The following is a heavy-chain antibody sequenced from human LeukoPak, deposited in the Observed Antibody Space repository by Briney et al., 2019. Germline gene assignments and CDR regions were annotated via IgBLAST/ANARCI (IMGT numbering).Heavy chain of an antibody. CDR3: ARGGLNYYDSSGLRQTYIDY. J-gene: IGHJ4*02. D-gene: IGHD3-22*01. V-gene: IGHV4-59*01. Sequence: PSETLSLTCTVSGGSISSYYWSWIRQPPGKGLEWIGYIYYSGSTNYNPSLKSRVTISVDTSKNQFSLKLSSVTAADTAVYYCARGGLNYYDSSGLRQTYIDYWGQGTLVTVSS. CDR2: IYYSGST. CDR1: GGSISSYY.